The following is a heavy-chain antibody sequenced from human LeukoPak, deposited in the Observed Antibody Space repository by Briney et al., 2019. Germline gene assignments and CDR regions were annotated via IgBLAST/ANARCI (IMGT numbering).Heavy chain of an antibody. CDR1: GFIFSNYA. CDR3: AKDSYDSSGYYIQGLSDY. Sequence: GGSLRLSCAASGFIFSNYAMSWVRQAPGQGREWASGFSGSVGRTYYADSVKGRFTIPRDNSKNTLYLQMNNLRAEDTAVYYCAKDSYDSSGYYIQGLSDYWGQGTLVTVSS. CDR2: FSGSVGRT. V-gene: IGHV3-23*01. D-gene: IGHD3-22*01. J-gene: IGHJ4*02.